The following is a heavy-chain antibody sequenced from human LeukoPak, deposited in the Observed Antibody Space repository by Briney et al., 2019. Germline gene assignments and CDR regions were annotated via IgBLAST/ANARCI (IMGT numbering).Heavy chain of an antibody. V-gene: IGHV3-53*01. J-gene: IGHJ4*02. CDR1: GFSVSGNY. CDR3: AKYLNDYDGALGLTPDS. D-gene: IGHD4-23*01. CDR2: INTGATT. Sequence: PGGSLRLSCAASGFSVSGNYMSWVRQAPGKGLEFVSLINTGATTYYADSVKGRFTISRDNSRNTLYLQMNSLRAEDTAIYYCAKYLNDYDGALGLTPDSWGQGTLVTVSS.